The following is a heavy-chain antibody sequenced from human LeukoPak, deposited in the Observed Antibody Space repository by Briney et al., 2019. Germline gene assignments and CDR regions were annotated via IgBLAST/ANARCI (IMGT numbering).Heavy chain of an antibody. CDR1: GFTFSKYW. CDR2: INTDGTVT. Sequence: GGSLRLSCAASGFTFSKYWMLWVRQAPGKGLESVSRINTDGTVTTYADSVKGRFTGSRDNADNTMFLQMNSVRDEDTAVYYCATKQWLAPPPGSSGHGTPFTVSS. D-gene: IGHD6-19*01. CDR3: ATKQWLAPPPGS. V-gene: IGHV3-74*01. J-gene: IGHJ5*01.